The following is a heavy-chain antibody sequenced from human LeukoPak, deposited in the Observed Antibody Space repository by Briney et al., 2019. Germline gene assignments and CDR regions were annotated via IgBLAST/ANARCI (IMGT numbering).Heavy chain of an antibody. CDR2: ISGSGGST. D-gene: IGHD3-10*01. V-gene: IGHV3-23*01. CDR3: AKGKGSGSYVYNFDY. CDR1: GFTFSSYG. Sequence: PGGSLRLSCAASGFTFSSYGMSWVRQAPGKGLEWVSAISGSGGSTYYADSVKGRFTISRDNSKNTLYLQMNSLRAEDTAVYYCAKGKGSGSYVYNFDYWGQGTLVTVSS. J-gene: IGHJ4*02.